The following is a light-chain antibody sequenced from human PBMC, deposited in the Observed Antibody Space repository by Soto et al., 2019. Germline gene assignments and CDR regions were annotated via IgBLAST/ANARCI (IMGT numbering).Light chain of an antibody. CDR2: AGS. CDR1: QGFRNY. V-gene: IGKV1-27*01. Sequence: DIQMTQSQTSLPASVGDRVTITCRASQGFRNYVAWYRQIPGKAPKLLLYAGSTLQSGVPSRFSGSGSGTDFTLTMNGLQPEDVATYSCQKYSSVPVFGPGTKVEIK. J-gene: IGKJ3*01. CDR3: QKYSSVPV.